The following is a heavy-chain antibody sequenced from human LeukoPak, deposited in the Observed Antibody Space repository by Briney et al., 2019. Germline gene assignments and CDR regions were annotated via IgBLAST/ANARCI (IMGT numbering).Heavy chain of an antibody. D-gene: IGHD5-12*01. V-gene: IGHV4-61*02. CDR2: IYTSGST. CDR3: AREGRYSGYGLRLYYFDY. CDR1: GGSISSGSYY. Sequence: PSETLSLTCTVSGGSISSGSYYWSWIRQPAGKGLEWIGRIYTSGSTNYNPSLKSRVTISVDTSKNQFSLKLSSVTAADTAVYYCAREGRYSGYGLRLYYFDYWGQGTLVTVSS. J-gene: IGHJ4*02.